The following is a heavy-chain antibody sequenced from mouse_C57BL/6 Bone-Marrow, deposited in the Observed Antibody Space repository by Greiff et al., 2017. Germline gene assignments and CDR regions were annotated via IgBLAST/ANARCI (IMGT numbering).Heavy chain of an antibody. J-gene: IGHJ2*01. V-gene: IGHV1-26*01. CDR1: GYTFTDYY. CDR3: ARNNGSRIDY. CDR2: INPNNGGT. D-gene: IGHD1-1*01. Sequence: EVQLQQSGPELVKPGASVKISCKASGYTFTDYYMNWVKQSHGKSLEWIGDINPNNGGTSYNQKFKGKATLTVDKSSSTAYMELRSLTSEDSAVYYCARNNGSRIDYWGQGTTLTVSS.